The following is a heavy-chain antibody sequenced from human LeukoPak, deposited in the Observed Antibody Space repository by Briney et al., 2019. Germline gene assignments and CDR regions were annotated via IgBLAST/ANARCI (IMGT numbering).Heavy chain of an antibody. Sequence: ASVKVSCKASGYTFTAYYMHWVRQAPGQGLEWMAWINPNSGGTNYAQKFQGRVTMTRDTSISTAYMELSRLRSDDTAVYYCARQYYGDYYFDYWGQGTLVTVSS. D-gene: IGHD4-17*01. J-gene: IGHJ4*02. CDR1: GYTFTAYY. CDR3: ARQYYGDYYFDY. CDR2: INPNSGGT. V-gene: IGHV1-2*02.